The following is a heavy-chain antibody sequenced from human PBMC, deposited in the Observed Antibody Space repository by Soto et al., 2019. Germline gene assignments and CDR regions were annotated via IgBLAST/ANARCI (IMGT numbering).Heavy chain of an antibody. CDR3: ARWGGYSYGRFYYFGMDV. CDR1: GGPFSVYY. Sequence: SETLSPTFAVYGGPFSVYYWSWIRQPPGKGLEWIGEINHSGSTNYNPSLKSRVTISVDTSKNQFSLKLSSVTAADTAVYYCARWGGYSYGRFYYFGMDVWGQGTTVT. V-gene: IGHV4-34*01. D-gene: IGHD5-18*01. CDR2: INHSGST. J-gene: IGHJ6*02.